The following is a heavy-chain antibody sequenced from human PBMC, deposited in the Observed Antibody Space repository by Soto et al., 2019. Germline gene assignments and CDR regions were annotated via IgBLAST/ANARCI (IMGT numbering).Heavy chain of an antibody. CDR1: GFTFSSYA. J-gene: IGHJ4*02. CDR2: ISGSGGST. D-gene: IGHD6-13*01. V-gene: IGHV3-23*01. Sequence: EVQLLESGGGLVQPGGSLRLSCAASGFTFSSYAMSWVRQAPGKGLEWVSAISGSGGSTYYADSVKGRFTISRDNSKNPLYLQMNSLRAEDTAVYYCAKDLGYSSSWFSFDYWGQGTLVTVSS. CDR3: AKDLGYSSSWFSFDY.